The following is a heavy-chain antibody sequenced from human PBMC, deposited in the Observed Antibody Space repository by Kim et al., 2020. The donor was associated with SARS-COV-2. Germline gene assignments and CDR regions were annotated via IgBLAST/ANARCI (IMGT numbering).Heavy chain of an antibody. V-gene: IGHV3-30*02. D-gene: IGHD6-13*01. Sequence: ADSVKGRFTISRDNSKNTLYLQMNSLRAEDTAVYYCAKEGAAGNYGLMGYWGQGTLVTVSS. CDR3: AKEGAAGNYGLMGY. J-gene: IGHJ4*02.